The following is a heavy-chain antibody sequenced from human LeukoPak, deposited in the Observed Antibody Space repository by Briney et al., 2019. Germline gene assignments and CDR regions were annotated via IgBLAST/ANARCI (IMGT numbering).Heavy chain of an antibody. CDR2: INYNGAIT. J-gene: IGHJ4*02. CDR1: GFTFVDYG. D-gene: IGHD6-19*01. CDR3: SGGRDAAVAGPGGYFDY. Sequence: GGSLRLSCATSGFTFVDYGLSWVRRAPGKGLEWLCAINYNGAITDYADSVKGRLTISRDNAKNSLFLQMSSLTAEDTAVYYCSGGRDAAVAGPGGYFDYWGQGSLVTVSS. V-gene: IGHV3-20*04.